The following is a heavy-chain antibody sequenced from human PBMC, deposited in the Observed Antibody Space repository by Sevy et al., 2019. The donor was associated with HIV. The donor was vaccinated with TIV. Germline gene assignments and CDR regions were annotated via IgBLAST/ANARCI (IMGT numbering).Heavy chain of an antibody. CDR1: GFTFSSYS. Sequence: GGSLRLSCAASGFTFSSYSMNWVRQAPGKGLEWVSSISSSSSYIYYADSVKGRFTISRDNAKNSRYLQMNGLRAEDKAVYYCARETAYYDILTGYYRGGAYFDYWGQGTLVTVSS. CDR2: ISSSSSYI. V-gene: IGHV3-21*01. CDR3: ARETAYYDILTGYYRGGAYFDY. D-gene: IGHD3-9*01. J-gene: IGHJ4*02.